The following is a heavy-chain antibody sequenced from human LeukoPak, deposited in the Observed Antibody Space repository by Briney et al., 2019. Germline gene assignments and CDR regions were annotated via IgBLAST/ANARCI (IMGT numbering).Heavy chain of an antibody. Sequence: GGSLSLSCAASGFTPSSHWVHWVRQAPGKGLVWVSRLNEDGRITNYADSVKGRFTISRDNAKNTVYLQMNSLRVEDTGVYYCARSFSGYRDYWGQGTQVSVSS. CDR3: ARSFSGYRDY. CDR2: LNEDGRIT. J-gene: IGHJ4*02. D-gene: IGHD3-22*01. CDR1: GFTPSSHW. V-gene: IGHV3-74*01.